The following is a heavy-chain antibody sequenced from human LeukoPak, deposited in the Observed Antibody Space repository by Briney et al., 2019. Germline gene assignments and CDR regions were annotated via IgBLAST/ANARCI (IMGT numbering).Heavy chain of an antibody. CDR2: FDPEDGET. CDR1: GYTXTELS. D-gene: IGHD1-26*01. CDR3: ATWGELLRSFDY. J-gene: IGHJ4*02. Sequence: GASVKVSCKVSGYTXTELSMHWVRQAPGKGLEWMGGFDPEDGETIYAQKFQGRVTMTEDTSTDTAYMELSSLRSEDTAVYYCATWGELLRSFDYWGQGTLVTVSS. V-gene: IGHV1-24*01.